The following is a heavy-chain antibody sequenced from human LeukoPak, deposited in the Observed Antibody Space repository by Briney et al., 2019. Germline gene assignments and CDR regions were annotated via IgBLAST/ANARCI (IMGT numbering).Heavy chain of an antibody. D-gene: IGHD3-22*01. CDR1: GFTFSSYG. V-gene: IGHV3-33*01. CDR2: IWYDGSNI. CDR3: ARARNDYDTSSFSALAY. Sequence: GGSLRLSCAASGFTFSSYGMHWVRQAPGKGLEWLAVIWYDGSNIYYADPVKGRFAISRDNSKNTLYLQINSLRAEDTAVYYCARARNDYDTSSFSALAYWGQGTLVTVSS. J-gene: IGHJ4*02.